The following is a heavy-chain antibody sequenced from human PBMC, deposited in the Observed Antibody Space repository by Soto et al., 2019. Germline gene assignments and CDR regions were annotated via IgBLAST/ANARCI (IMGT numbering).Heavy chain of an antibody. Sequence: GGSLRLSCAASGFTFSDYYMSWIRQVPGKGLEWVSYISSSGSTIYYADSEKGRFTISRDNAKNSLYLQMNSLRAEDTAVYYCASPIVGATRDDAFDIWGQGTMVTVSS. CDR1: GFTFSDYY. CDR2: ISSSGSTI. D-gene: IGHD1-26*01. V-gene: IGHV3-11*01. J-gene: IGHJ3*02. CDR3: ASPIVGATRDDAFDI.